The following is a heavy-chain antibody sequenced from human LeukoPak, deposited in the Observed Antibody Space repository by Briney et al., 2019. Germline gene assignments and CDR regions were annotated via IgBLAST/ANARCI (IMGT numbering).Heavy chain of an antibody. CDR2: ISYDGGNK. J-gene: IGHJ4*02. CDR1: GFTFSSYA. D-gene: IGHD5-18*01. CDR3: ATHTAMDDYFDY. Sequence: GGSLRLSCAASGFTFSSYAMHWVRQAPGKGLEWVAVISYDGGNKYYADSVKGRFTISRDNSKNTLYLQMNSLRAEDTAVYYCATHTAMDDYFDYWGQGTLVTVSS. V-gene: IGHV3-30-3*01.